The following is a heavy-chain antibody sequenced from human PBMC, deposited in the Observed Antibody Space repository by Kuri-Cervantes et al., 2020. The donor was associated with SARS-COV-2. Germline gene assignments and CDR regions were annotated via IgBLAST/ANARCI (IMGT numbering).Heavy chain of an antibody. V-gene: IGHV3-30*03. J-gene: IGHJ6*02. CDR2: IPSDGSDT. CDR1: GFTFSIYG. Sequence: GGSLRLSCAASGFTFSIYGIHWARQAPGKGPEWVALIPSDGSDTYYADSVKGRFTISRDNSKSTLYLQMSSLRAEDTAVYYCARDQYSSGFARYGMDVWGQGTTVTVSS. D-gene: IGHD6-19*01. CDR3: ARDQYSSGFARYGMDV.